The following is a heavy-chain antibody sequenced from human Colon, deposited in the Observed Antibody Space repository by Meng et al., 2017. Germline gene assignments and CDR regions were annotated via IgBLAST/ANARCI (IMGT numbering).Heavy chain of an antibody. CDR2: LYSGRIT. Sequence: GQLGEFGGDLVKPGGSLRLACVVSGFTLKNNYIHWVRQDPVRGLEWVAILYSGRITYYADSVKGRFTISRDDSKNTVHLQMNSLTVDDTALYYCATESFAAWGQGTLVTVSS. CDR3: ATESFAA. D-gene: IGHD3-16*02. J-gene: IGHJ5*02. CDR1: GFTLKNNY. V-gene: IGHV3-66*02.